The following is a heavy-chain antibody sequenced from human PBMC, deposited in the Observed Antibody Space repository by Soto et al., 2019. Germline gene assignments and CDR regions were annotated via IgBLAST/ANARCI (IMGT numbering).Heavy chain of an antibody. Sequence: GGSLRLSCAASGFTFSSYGMHWVRQAPGKGLEWVAVISYDGSNKYYADSVKGRFTISRDNSKNTLYLHMNSLRAEDTAVYFCAKGALSGYSRYSFYYFDYWGQGTLVTVSS. D-gene: IGHD5-12*01. CDR3: AKGALSGYSRYSFYYFDY. J-gene: IGHJ4*02. CDR1: GFTFSSYG. V-gene: IGHV3-30*18. CDR2: ISYDGSNK.